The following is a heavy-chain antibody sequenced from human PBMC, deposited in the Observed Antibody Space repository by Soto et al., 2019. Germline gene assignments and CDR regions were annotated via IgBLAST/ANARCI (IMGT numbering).Heavy chain of an antibody. CDR1: GFTFSSYW. V-gene: IGHV3-7*05. CDR3: SRDLTYYYDSSGYFRLYYGMDV. Sequence: GGSVRLSCAASGFTFSSYWMSWVRQAPGKGLEWVANIKQDGSEKYYVDSVKGLFTISRDNAKNSLYLQMNSLRAEDTAVYYCSRDLTYYYDSSGYFRLYYGMDVWGQGTTVTVSS. D-gene: IGHD3-22*01. J-gene: IGHJ6*02. CDR2: IKQDGSEK.